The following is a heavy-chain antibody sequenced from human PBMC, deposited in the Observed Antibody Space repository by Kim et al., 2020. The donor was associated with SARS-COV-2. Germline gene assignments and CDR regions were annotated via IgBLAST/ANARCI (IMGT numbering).Heavy chain of an antibody. CDR1: GFAFSGSN. J-gene: IGHJ4*02. CDR2: IRSKANSYAT. V-gene: IGHV3-73*01. Sequence: GGSLRLSCAASGFAFSGSNMHWVRQVSGKGLEWVGRIRSKANSYATAYAASVQGRFSISRDDSKNTAYLQMNSLKTDDTAVYLCTAWNAVSHFDYWGRGTLVTVSS. D-gene: IGHD1-1*01. CDR3: TAWNAVSHFDY.